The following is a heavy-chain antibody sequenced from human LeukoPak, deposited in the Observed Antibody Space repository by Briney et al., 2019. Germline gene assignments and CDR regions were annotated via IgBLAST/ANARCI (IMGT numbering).Heavy chain of an antibody. J-gene: IGHJ5*02. V-gene: IGHV3-21*01. CDR2: ISGSSAYI. Sequence: PGGSLRLSCAASGFTFSNYNMNWVRQAPEKGLEWISSISGSSAYIYYADSVKGRFTISRDNAKNPLYLQMNSLRADDTAMYYCVRIPNSANFPNWFDPWGQGTLVTVSS. CDR3: VRIPNSANFPNWFDP. CDR1: GFTFSNYN. D-gene: IGHD2/OR15-2a*01.